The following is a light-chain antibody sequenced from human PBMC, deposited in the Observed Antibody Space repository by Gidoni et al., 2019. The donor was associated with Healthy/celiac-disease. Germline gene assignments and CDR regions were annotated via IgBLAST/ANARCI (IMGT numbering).Light chain of an antibody. CDR2: GAS. V-gene: IGKV3-15*01. J-gene: IGKJ1*01. CDR1: QSVSSN. Sequence: EIVMTQSPPTLSVSPGYRATLSCRASQSVSSNLAWYQQKPGQAPRLLIYGASTRATGIPARFSGSGSGTEFTLTISSLQSEDFAVYYCQQYNNWPRTFGQGTKVEIK. CDR3: QQYNNWPRT.